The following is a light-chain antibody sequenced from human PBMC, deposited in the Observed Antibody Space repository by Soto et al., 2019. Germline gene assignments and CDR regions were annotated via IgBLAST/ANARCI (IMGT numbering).Light chain of an antibody. CDR3: QQRSSTPLT. V-gene: IGKV1-39*01. CDR1: QSISTY. CDR2: AAS. Sequence: DIQMTQSPSSLSASVGDRVTITCRASQSISTYLSWYQHTLGKAPKLLIYAASSLQSGVPSRFSGSGSGTDFTLTINSLHPEDFATYYCQQRSSTPLTFGRGTKVELK. J-gene: IGKJ4*01.